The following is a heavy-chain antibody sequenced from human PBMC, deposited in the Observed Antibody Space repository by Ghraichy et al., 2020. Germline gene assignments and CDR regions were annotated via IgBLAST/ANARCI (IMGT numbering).Heavy chain of an antibody. CDR3: ARGLSSLQYGMDV. V-gene: IGHV3-48*02. J-gene: IGHJ6*02. Sequence: GGSLRLSCAGSGFDFDRHSMSWVRQAPGNGLEWVSYISARSSVIFYADSVKGRFTISRDNDRESLYLQMNSLRDEDTAVYYCARGLSSLQYGMDVWGQGTTVIVSS. CDR2: ISARSSVI. CDR1: GFDFDRHS.